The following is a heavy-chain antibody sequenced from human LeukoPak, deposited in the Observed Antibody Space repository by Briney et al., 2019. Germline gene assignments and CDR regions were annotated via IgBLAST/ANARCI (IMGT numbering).Heavy chain of an antibody. CDR3: ARVGGGYPLGPVAFDI. D-gene: IGHD2-15*01. J-gene: IGHJ3*02. Sequence: SVKVSCKASGGTFSSYTISWVRQAPGQGLEWMGGIIPIFGTANYAQKFQGRVTITADESTRTAYMELSSLRSEDTAVYYCARVGGGYPLGPVAFDIWGQGTMVTVSS. V-gene: IGHV1-69*01. CDR1: GGTFSSYT. CDR2: IIPIFGTA.